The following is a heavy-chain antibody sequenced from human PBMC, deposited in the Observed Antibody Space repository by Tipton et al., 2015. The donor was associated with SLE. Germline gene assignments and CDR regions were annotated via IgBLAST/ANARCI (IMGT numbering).Heavy chain of an antibody. Sequence: QSGPEVKKPGASVKVSCKASGYTFTGYYMHWVRQAPGQGLEWMGRINPNSGGTNYAQKLQGRVTMTTDTSTSTAYMELRSLRSDDTAVYYCARDPFLGYCSGGSCYSYFDYWGQGTLVTVSS. D-gene: IGHD2-15*01. J-gene: IGHJ4*02. CDR1: GYTFTGYY. CDR3: ARDPFLGYCSGGSCYSYFDY. V-gene: IGHV1-2*06. CDR2: INPNSGGT.